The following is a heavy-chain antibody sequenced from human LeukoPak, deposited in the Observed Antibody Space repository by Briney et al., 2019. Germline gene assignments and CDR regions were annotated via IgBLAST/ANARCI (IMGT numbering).Heavy chain of an antibody. D-gene: IGHD4-17*01. Sequence: GGSLRLSCAASRFTFSNYGMHWVRQAPGKGLEWVAVIWYDGSNKYYADFVKGRFTISRDNSKNTLYLQMNSLRAEDTAVYYCARDRYGDHDYYYGMDVWGQGTPVTVSS. CDR3: ARDRYGDHDYYYGMDV. V-gene: IGHV3-33*01. CDR1: RFTFSNYG. J-gene: IGHJ6*02. CDR2: IWYDGSNK.